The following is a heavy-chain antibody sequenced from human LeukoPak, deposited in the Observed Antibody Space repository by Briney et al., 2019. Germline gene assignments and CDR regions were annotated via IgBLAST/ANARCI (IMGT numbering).Heavy chain of an antibody. Sequence: ASVKVSCKASGYTFTGYYMHWVRQAPGQGLEWMGWINPNSGGTNYAQKFQGRVTMTRDTSTSTAYMELSRLRSDDTAVYYCARRMNSGYDWHYWGQGTLVTVSS. CDR2: INPNSGGT. CDR3: ARRMNSGYDWHY. CDR1: GYTFTGYY. D-gene: IGHD5-12*01. J-gene: IGHJ4*02. V-gene: IGHV1-2*02.